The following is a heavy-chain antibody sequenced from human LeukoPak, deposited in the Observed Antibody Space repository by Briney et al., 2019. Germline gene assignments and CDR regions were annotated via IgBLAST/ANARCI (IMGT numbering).Heavy chain of an antibody. D-gene: IGHD3-22*01. CDR2: FDPEDGET. CDR1: GYTLTELS. V-gene: IGHV1-24*01. Sequence: ASVKVSCKVSGYTLTELSMHWVRQAPGKGLEWMGGFDPEDGETIYAQKFQGRVTMTEDTSTDTAYMELSSLRSEDTAVYYCATAPTQGMTVVAPDAFDIWGQGTLVTVSS. J-gene: IGHJ3*02. CDR3: ATAPTQGMTVVAPDAFDI.